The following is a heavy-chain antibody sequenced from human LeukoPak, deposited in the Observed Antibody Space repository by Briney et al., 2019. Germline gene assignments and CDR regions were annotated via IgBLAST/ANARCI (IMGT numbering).Heavy chain of an antibody. D-gene: IGHD3-3*01. Sequence: PSETLSLTCVVSGVSISSSNWWTWVRQPPGKGLEWVAVIYYDGSNKLYADSVKGRFTISRDNSKNMVYLQMNSLRADDTAVYYCARDRSRFVDYWGQGTLVTVSS. CDR3: ARDRSRFVDY. V-gene: IGHV3-33*07. CDR1: GVSISSSN. CDR2: IYYDGSNK. J-gene: IGHJ4*02.